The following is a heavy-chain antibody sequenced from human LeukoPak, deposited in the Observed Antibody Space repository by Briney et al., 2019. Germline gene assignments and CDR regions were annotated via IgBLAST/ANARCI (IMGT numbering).Heavy chain of an antibody. D-gene: IGHD6-13*01. CDR2: IWYDGNIK. J-gene: IGHJ4*02. Sequence: PGGSLRLSCDTSGFTFSTFGMHWVRQAPGGGLEWVAVIWYDGNIKFYADSVKDRFTISRDNSKNTLYLQMNSLRAEDTAVYYCARDIALLYFDYWGQGTLVTVSS. CDR3: ARDIALLYFDY. V-gene: IGHV3-33*01. CDR1: GFTFSTFG.